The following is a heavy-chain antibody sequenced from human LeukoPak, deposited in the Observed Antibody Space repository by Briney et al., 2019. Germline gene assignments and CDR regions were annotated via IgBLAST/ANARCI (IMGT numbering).Heavy chain of an antibody. V-gene: IGHV3-23*01. D-gene: IGHD3-22*01. J-gene: IGHJ4*02. CDR1: GFTFSSYA. Sequence: PGGSLRLSCAASGFTFSSYAMSWVRQAPGKGLEWVSAISGSGGSTYYADSVKGRFTISRDNAKNSLYLQMNSLRAEDTAVYYCARLDYDMGTYWGQGTLVTVSS. CDR2: ISGSGGST. CDR3: ARLDYDMGTY.